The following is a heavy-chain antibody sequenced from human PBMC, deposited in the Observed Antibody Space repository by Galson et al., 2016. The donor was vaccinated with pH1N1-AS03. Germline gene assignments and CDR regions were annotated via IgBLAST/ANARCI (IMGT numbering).Heavy chain of an antibody. D-gene: IGHD3-22*01. CDR3: ARDNYYDTGAFYGHFDF. J-gene: IGHJ4*02. CDR1: EGTFSNFG. Sequence: VKVSCKASEGTFSNFGISWVRRAPGQGPEWMGGFIPNFGTANVEQKFKGRVTITADNLELNSLRSDDTAVYSCARDNYYDTGAFYGHFDFWGQGTLLVVSS. V-gene: IGHV1-69*06. CDR2: FIPNFGTA.